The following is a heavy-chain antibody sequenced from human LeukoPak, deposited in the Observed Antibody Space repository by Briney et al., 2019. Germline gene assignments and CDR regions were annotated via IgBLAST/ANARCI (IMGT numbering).Heavy chain of an antibody. Sequence: SETLSLTCTVSGDSISSRSYYWGWIRQPPGKGLEWIGSIYYSGSTYCNPSLKSRVTISVDTSKNQFSLKLSAVTAADTAVYYCASVRRGFGESSKYYSYYYMDVWGNGTTVTISS. D-gene: IGHD3-10*01. J-gene: IGHJ6*03. CDR2: IYYSGST. CDR1: GDSISSRSYY. CDR3: ASVRRGFGESSKYYSYYYMDV. V-gene: IGHV4-39*01.